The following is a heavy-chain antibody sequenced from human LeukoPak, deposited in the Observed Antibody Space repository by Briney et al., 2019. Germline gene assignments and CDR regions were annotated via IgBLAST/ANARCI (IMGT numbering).Heavy chain of an antibody. D-gene: IGHD3/OR15-3a*01. CDR1: GFVLSDYG. Sequence: PGGSLRLSCAASGFVLSDYGIHWVRQGIGKGLDWVSGIGSAGDKYYAGSERGRFTISRENAENFVYLQMNGLRAEDTAIYYCVRAKRETLSRPWTSGMNVWGQGTTVTVSS. CDR2: IGSAGDK. V-gene: IGHV3-13*01. CDR3: VRAKRETLSRPWTSGMNV. J-gene: IGHJ6*02.